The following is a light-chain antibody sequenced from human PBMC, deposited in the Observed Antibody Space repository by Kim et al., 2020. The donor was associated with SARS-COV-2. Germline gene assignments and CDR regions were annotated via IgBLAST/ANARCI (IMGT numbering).Light chain of an antibody. Sequence: VFPGGRAPLSCRASQSVSSNLAWYQQKPGQAPRLLIYGASTRATGIPARFSGSGSGTEFTLTISSLQSEDFAVYYCQQYNNWPPDTFGQGTKLEI. CDR3: QQYNNWPPDT. CDR2: GAS. CDR1: QSVSSN. J-gene: IGKJ2*01. V-gene: IGKV3-15*01.